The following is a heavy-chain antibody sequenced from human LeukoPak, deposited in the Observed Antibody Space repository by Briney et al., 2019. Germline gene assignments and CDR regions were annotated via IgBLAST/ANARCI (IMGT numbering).Heavy chain of an antibody. D-gene: IGHD1-14*01. CDR3: TTPGRYSYYYAMDD. CDR1: GFTFSNAW. CDR2: IKSKTDGGTT. J-gene: IGHJ6*02. Sequence: GGSLRLSCAASGFTFSNAWMSWVRQAPGKGLEWVGRIKSKTDGGTTDYAAPVKGRFTISRDDSKNTLYLQMNSLKTEDTAVYYCTTPGRYSYYYAMDDWGQGTTVTVSS. V-gene: IGHV3-15*01.